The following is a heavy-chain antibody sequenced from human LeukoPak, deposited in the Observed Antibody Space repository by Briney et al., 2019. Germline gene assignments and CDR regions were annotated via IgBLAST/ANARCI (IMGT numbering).Heavy chain of an antibody. CDR2: INPNSGGT. CDR1: GYTFTGYY. V-gene: IGHV1-2*02. D-gene: IGHD1-26*01. Sequence: ASVKVSCKASGYTFTGYYMHWVRQAPGQGLEWMGWINPNSGGTNYAQKFQGRVTMTRDTSISTAYMELSRLRSDDTAVYYCARADPPLLRWELLPFDYWGQGTLVTVSS. J-gene: IGHJ4*02. CDR3: ARADPPLLRWELLPFDY.